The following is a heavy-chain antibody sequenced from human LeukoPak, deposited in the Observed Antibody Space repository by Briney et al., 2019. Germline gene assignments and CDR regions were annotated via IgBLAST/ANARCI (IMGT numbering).Heavy chain of an antibody. J-gene: IGHJ4*02. D-gene: IGHD3-3*01. V-gene: IGHV3-30-3*01. CDR3: ARESAWYFDY. Sequence: PGGSLRLSCAASGFTFSSYAIHWVRQAPGKGLEWVALISYDGSYKSYADSVKGRFTISRDNSKNTLYLQMNSLRADDTAVYYCARESAWYFDYWGQGTLVTVSS. CDR2: ISYDGSYK. CDR1: GFTFSSYA.